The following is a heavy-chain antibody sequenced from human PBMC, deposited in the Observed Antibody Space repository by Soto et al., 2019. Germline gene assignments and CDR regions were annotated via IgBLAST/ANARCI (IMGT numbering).Heavy chain of an antibody. CDR2: ISYDGSNK. J-gene: IGHJ3*02. D-gene: IGHD1-26*01. CDR1: GFTFSSYA. CDR3: ARVMGGSSYGAFDI. Sequence: GGSLRLSCAASGFTFSSYAMHWVRQAPGKGLEWVAVISYDGSNKYYADSVKGRFTISRDNSKNTLYLQMNSLRAEDTAVYYCARVMGGSSYGAFDIWGQGTMVTVSS. V-gene: IGHV3-30-3*01.